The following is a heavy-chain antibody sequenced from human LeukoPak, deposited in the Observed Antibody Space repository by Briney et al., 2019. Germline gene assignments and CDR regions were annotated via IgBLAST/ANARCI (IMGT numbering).Heavy chain of an antibody. CDR2: INPNSGGT. CDR3: ARAAYDFWSGYHDY. J-gene: IGHJ4*02. CDR1: GYTFTGYY. V-gene: IGHV1-2*02. Sequence: GGSLRLSCAASGYTFTGYYMHWVRQAPGQGLEWMGWINPNSGGTNYAQKFQGRVTMTRDTSISTAYMELSRLRSDDTAVYYCARAAYDFWSGYHDYWGQGTLVTVSS. D-gene: IGHD3-3*01.